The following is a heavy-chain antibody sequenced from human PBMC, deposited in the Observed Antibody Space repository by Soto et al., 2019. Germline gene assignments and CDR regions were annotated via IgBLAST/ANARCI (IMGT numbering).Heavy chain of an antibody. V-gene: IGHV1-2*04. CDR1: GYTFTGYY. D-gene: IGHD2-2*03. CDR2: INPNSGGT. Sequence: QVQLVQSGAEVKKPGASVKVSCKASGYTFTGYYMHWVRQAPGQGLEWMGWINPNSGGTNYAQKLQGWVTMTRDTSISTAYMELSRLRSDDTAVYYCARGDGYCSSTSCYDAFDIWGQGTMVTVSS. J-gene: IGHJ3*02. CDR3: ARGDGYCSSTSCYDAFDI.